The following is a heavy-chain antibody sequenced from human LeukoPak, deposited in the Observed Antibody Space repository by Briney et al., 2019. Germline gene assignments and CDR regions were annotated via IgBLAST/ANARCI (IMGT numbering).Heavy chain of an antibody. Sequence: PGGSLRLSCAASGFTFSSYEMNWVRQAPGKGLEWVSYISSSGSTIYYADSVKGRFTISRDNAKNSLYLQMNSLRAEDTAVYYCARTAFSSSWYDYWGQGTLVTVSS. CDR2: ISSSGSTI. D-gene: IGHD6-13*01. CDR3: ARTAFSSSWYDY. V-gene: IGHV3-48*03. J-gene: IGHJ4*02. CDR1: GFTFSSYE.